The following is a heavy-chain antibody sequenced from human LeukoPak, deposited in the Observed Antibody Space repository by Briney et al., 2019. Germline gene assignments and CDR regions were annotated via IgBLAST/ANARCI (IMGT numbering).Heavy chain of an antibody. V-gene: IGHV4-39*07. CDR1: GGSVSTISHF. CDR2: LSDTGTT. Sequence: PSETLSLTCTVSGGSVSTISHFWDWVRQPPGKGLEWIVSLSDTGTTYYNPSLESRVTISVDTSKNQFSLKLNSISAADTAIYYCARQLVTARYFQYWGQGTLVTVSS. J-gene: IGHJ1*01. CDR3: ARQLVTARYFQY. D-gene: IGHD2-21*02.